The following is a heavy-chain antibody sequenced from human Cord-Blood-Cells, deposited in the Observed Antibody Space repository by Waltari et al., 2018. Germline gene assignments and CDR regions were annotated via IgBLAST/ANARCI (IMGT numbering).Heavy chain of an antibody. CDR2: IWYDGSNK. Sequence: VQPGRSLRLSCAASGFTFSSYGMHWVRQAPGKGLEWVAVIWYDGSNKYYADSVKGRFTISRDNSKNTLYLQMNSLRAEDTAVYYCARDLRIQLWYYFDYWGQGTLVTVSS. V-gene: IGHV3-33*01. CDR1: GFTFSSYG. J-gene: IGHJ4*02. D-gene: IGHD5-18*01. CDR3: ARDLRIQLWYYFDY.